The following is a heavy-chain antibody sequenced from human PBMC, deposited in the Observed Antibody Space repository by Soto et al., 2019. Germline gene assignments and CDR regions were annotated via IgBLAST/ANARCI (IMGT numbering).Heavy chain of an antibody. CDR3: ARQYDYYDSSGYSQTFDY. V-gene: IGHV3-33*01. J-gene: IGHJ4*02. Sequence: VGSLRLSCAASGFTFSSYGMHWVRQAPGKGLEWVAVIWYDGSNKYYADSVKGRFTISRDNSKNTLYLQMNSLRAEDTAVYYCARQYDYYDSSGYSQTFDYWGQGTLVTVSS. CDR1: GFTFSSYG. CDR2: IWYDGSNK. D-gene: IGHD3-22*01.